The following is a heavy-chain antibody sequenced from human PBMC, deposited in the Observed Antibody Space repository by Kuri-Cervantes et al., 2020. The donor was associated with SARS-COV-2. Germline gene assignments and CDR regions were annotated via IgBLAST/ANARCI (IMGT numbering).Heavy chain of an antibody. Sequence: GGLLRLSCAASGFTFSSYWMSWVRQAPGKGLEWVANIKQDGSEKYYVDSVKGRFSSSRDNAKNSLYLQMNSLRAEDTAVYYCARVPRSSSQTYWGQGTLVTVSS. V-gene: IGHV3-7*01. CDR3: ARVPRSSSQTY. J-gene: IGHJ4*02. CDR2: IKQDGSEK. CDR1: GFTFSSYW. D-gene: IGHD6-6*01.